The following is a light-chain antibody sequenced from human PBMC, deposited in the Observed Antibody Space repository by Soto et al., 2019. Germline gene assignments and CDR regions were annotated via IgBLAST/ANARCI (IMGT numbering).Light chain of an antibody. CDR3: RQYGVSPWT. J-gene: IGKJ1*01. V-gene: IGKV3-20*01. CDR2: GAS. Sequence: IVLTQSPGTLSLSPGERATLSCRASQSLSSGYLGWYQQEPGQAPRLLIYGASSRATGIPDRFSGSASGTDFTLTISRLEPEDFAMYYCRQYGVSPWTFGQGTKVEIK. CDR1: QSLSSGY.